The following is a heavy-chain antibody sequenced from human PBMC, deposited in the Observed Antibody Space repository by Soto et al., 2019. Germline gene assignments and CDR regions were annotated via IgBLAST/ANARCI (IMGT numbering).Heavy chain of an antibody. CDR1: GFTFRSYA. Sequence: QVQLVESGGGVVQPGRSLRLSCAASGFTFRSYAMHWVRQAPGKGLECVAVISYDGSNQFYRDYVKGRFTISRDNSKNTLYLQINSLRYEDTAVYYCARGDREDIAVVVGVRPGEYGVDVWRQGTTVSVSS. CDR3: ARGDREDIAVVVGVRPGEYGVDV. CDR2: ISYDGSNQ. D-gene: IGHD2-15*01. V-gene: IGHV3-30-3*01. J-gene: IGHJ6*02.